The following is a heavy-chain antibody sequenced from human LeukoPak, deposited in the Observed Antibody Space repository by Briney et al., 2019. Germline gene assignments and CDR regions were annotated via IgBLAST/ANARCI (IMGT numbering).Heavy chain of an antibody. D-gene: IGHD2-8*02. V-gene: IGHV3-23*01. CDR1: GSTFRRYA. CDR2: ISGSGGST. Sequence: GGSLRLSCAASGSTFRRYAMSWVRQAPGKGLEWVSAISGSGGSTYYADSVKGRFTISRDNSKNTLYLQMNSLRAEDTAVYYCAKDRRGLYDYWGQGTLVTVSS. J-gene: IGHJ4*02. CDR3: AKDRRGLYDY.